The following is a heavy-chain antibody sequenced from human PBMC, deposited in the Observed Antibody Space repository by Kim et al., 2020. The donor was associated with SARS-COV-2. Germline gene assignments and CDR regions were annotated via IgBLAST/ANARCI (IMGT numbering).Heavy chain of an antibody. J-gene: IGHJ4*02. Sequence: LKSRVTISVDTSKNQFSLKLSSVTAADTAVYYCARHGDYYDSSGSPFDYWGQGTLVTVSS. D-gene: IGHD3-22*01. CDR3: ARHGDYYDSSGSPFDY. V-gene: IGHV4-59*08.